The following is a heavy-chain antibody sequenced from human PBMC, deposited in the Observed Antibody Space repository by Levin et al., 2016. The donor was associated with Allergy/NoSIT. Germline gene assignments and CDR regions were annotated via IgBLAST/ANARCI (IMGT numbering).Heavy chain of an antibody. Sequence: SVKVSCKASGGTFSSYAISWVRQAPGQGLEWMGGIIPIFGTANYAQKFQGRVTITADKSTSTAYMELSSLRSEDTAVYYCAREGRDGAVAGTFGLGYFQHWGQGTLVTVSS. V-gene: IGHV1-69*06. CDR2: IIPIFGTA. CDR3: AREGRDGAVAGTFGLGYFQH. CDR1: GGTFSSYA. J-gene: IGHJ1*01. D-gene: IGHD6-19*01.